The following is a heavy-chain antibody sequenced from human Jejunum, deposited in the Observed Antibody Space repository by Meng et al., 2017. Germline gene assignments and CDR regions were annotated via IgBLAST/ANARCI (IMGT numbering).Heavy chain of an antibody. Sequence: GSLKLSCAASGFTFSSYTMSWVRQAPGKGPEWVSSITHSSGHTYFADSVRGRFTISRDNSKNTLYLQMNSLRAEDTAVYYCAKGQCAGEGYDLIGSWGQGTLVTVSS. CDR2: ITHSSGHT. D-gene: IGHD5-12*01. J-gene: IGHJ4*02. V-gene: IGHV3-23*01. CDR3: AKGQCAGEGYDLIGS. CDR1: GFTFSSYT.